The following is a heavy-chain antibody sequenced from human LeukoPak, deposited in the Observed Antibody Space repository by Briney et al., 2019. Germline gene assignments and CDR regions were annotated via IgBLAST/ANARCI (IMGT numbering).Heavy chain of an antibody. CDR1: GFTFSSYA. CDR2: ISGSGGST. J-gene: IGHJ3*02. V-gene: IGHV3-23*01. D-gene: IGHD3-22*01. CDR3: AKDYYDSSGYQGDAFDI. Sequence: GGSLRPSCAASGFTFSSYAMSWVRQAPGKGLEWVSAISGSGGSTYYADSVKGRFTISRDNSKNTLYLQMNSLRAEDTAVYYCAKDYYDSSGYQGDAFDIWGQGTMVTVSS.